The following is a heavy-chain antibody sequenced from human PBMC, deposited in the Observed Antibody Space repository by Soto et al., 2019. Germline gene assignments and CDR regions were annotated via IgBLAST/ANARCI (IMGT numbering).Heavy chain of an antibody. J-gene: IGHJ4*02. CDR1: GGSISSRGYC. Sequence: ILSNTCTVSGGSISSRGYCCSFKGQHPGKGLEWIVYIYYSGSTYYNPSLKSRVTISVDTSKNQFSLKLSSVTAADTAVYYCARQSSGGSCLDIWGQGTLVSRSS. CDR3: ARQSSGGSCLDI. CDR2: IYYSGST. D-gene: IGHD2-15*01. V-gene: IGHV4-31*03.